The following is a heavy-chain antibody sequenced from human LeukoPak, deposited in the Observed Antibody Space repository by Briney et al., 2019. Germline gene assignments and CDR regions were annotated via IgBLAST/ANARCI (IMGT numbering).Heavy chain of an antibody. J-gene: IGHJ5*02. CDR1: GFTFGSYS. CDR3: TRVNTYYDVDGWFDP. Sequence: GSSLRLSWAASGFTFGSYSMHWVRQAPGRGLGWVAVISYDSYNKWFAESVKGRFTISRDNSKNTLYLHMNSLRVEDTAVYYCTRVNTYYDVDGWFDPWGQGTLVTVSS. V-gene: IGHV3-30-3*01. D-gene: IGHD3-16*01. CDR2: ISYDSYNK.